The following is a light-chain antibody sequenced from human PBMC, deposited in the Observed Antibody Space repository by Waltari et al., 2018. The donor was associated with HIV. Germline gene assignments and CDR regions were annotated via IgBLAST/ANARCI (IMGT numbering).Light chain of an antibody. CDR2: KAS. CDR3: QQYLTYPYT. J-gene: IGKJ2*01. Sequence: DIQMTQSPSTLSASVGDRVTITCRASQSISTWVAWYQQKPGKVPKLLIYKASSLESGVPSRVRGHGSRTEFTLTISSLQPDDFATYYCQQYLTYPYTFGQGTKLEIK. V-gene: IGKV1-5*03. CDR1: QSISTW.